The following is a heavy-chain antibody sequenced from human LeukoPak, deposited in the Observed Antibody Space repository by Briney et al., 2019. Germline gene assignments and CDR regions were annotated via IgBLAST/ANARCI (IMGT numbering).Heavy chain of an antibody. D-gene: IGHD1-26*01. CDR3: KSGSYYTKNWFDP. CDR2: ISGSGGST. V-gene: IGHV3-23*01. CDR1: GFTFSSYS. J-gene: IGHJ5*02. Sequence: PGGSLRLSCAASGFTFSSYSMNWVRQAPGKGLEWVSAISGSGGSTYYADSVKGRFTISRDNSKNTLYLQMNSLRAEDTAVYYCKSGSYYTKNWFDPWGQGTLVTVSS.